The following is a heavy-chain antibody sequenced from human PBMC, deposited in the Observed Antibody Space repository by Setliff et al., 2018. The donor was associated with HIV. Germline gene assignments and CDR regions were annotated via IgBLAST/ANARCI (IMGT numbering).Heavy chain of an antibody. V-gene: IGHV4-31*03. CDR1: GVSIRSGGSY. CDR3: ASGSWDS. J-gene: IGHJ4*02. D-gene: IGHD6-25*01. Sequence: SETLSLTCNVSGVSIRSGGSYWSWIRQYPGKGLEWIGHIYYSGNTYFNPSLRGRLTISLDTSKNQFSLNLKSVTVADTAVYYCASGSWDSWGQGTLVTVSS. CDR2: IYYSGNT.